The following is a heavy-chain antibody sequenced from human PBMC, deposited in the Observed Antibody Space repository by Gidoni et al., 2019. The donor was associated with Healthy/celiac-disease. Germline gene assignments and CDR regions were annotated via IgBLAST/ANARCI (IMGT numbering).Heavy chain of an antibody. J-gene: IGHJ5*02. CDR1: GFTFSSYG. CDR2: IWYDGSNK. D-gene: IGHD6-13*01. V-gene: IGHV3-33*08. Sequence: QVQLVESGGGMVQPSGSLRLSCPASGFTFSSYGRHWFRQAPGKGLEWVAVIWYDGSNKYYADSVKGRFTISRDNSKNTLYLQMNSLRAEDTAVYYCARDAAAAGTGWFDPWGQGTLVTVSS. CDR3: ARDAAAAGTGWFDP.